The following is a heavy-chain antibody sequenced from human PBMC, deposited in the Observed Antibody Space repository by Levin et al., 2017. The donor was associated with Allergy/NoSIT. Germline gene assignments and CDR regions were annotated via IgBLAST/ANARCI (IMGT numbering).Heavy chain of an antibody. J-gene: IGHJ4*02. CDR1: GGTFSSYA. V-gene: IGHV1-69*04. D-gene: IGHD6-25*01. Sequence: ASVKVSCKASGGTFSSYAISWVRQAPGQGLEWMGRIIPILGIANYAQKFQGRVTITADKSTSTAYMELSSLRSEDTAVYYCARGSPGPSGDWDYWGQGTLVTVSS. CDR2: IIPILGIA. CDR3: ARGSPGPSGDWDY.